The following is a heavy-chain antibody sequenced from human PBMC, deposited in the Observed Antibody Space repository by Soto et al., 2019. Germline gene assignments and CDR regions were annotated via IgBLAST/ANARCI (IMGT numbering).Heavy chain of an antibody. CDR2: ISHDGPT. CDR1: DSSFSSSYY. J-gene: IGHJ6*02. Sequence: KASETLSLTCLVSDSSFSSSYYWGWIRQPPGKGLEWIGHISHDGPTYYNPSLTSRVSISVDTSKNDASLKLTSVTAADTAIYFCARVSAVIRDSDHYGMDVWGQGATVTVSS. D-gene: IGHD2-21*01. V-gene: IGHV4-38-2*02. CDR3: ARVSAVIRDSDHYGMDV.